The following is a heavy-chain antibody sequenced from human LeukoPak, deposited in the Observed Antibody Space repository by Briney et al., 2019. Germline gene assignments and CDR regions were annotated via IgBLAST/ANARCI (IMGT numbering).Heavy chain of an antibody. CDR3: ARDRAARRQWSTFDY. V-gene: IGHV3-23*01. J-gene: IGHJ4*02. CDR2: ISGSGGST. CDR1: GFTFSSYA. Sequence: PGGSLSLSCAASGFTFSSYAMSWVRQAPGKGLEWVSAISGSGGSTYYADSVKGRFTISRDNSKNTLYLQMNSLRAEDTAVYYCARDRAARRQWSTFDYWGQGTLVTVSS. D-gene: IGHD6-6*01.